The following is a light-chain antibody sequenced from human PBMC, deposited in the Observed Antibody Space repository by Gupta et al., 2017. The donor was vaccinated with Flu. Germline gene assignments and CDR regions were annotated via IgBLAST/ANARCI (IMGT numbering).Light chain of an antibody. CDR1: QSISSW. CDR3: QQYNSYSPT. CDR2: KAS. J-gene: IGKJ3*01. V-gene: IGKV1-5*03. Sequence: PPTLSASVGDRVTITCRASQSISSWLAWYQQKPGKAPKLMIYKASSLESGVPSRFSGSGSGTEFTLTISSLQPDDFATYYCQQYNSYSPTFGPGTKVDIK.